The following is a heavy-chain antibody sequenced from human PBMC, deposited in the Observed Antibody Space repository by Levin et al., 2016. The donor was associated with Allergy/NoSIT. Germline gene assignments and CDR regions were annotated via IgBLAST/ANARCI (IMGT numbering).Heavy chain of an antibody. CDR3: ARYDSRDYGTIDY. J-gene: IGHJ4*02. CDR2: INTNTGNS. V-gene: IGHV7-4-1*02. Sequence: ASVKVSCKASGYSFTTFSINWVRQAPGQGLEWLGWINTNTGNSMYAQAFTGRFVLSLDTSVSTAYLQINSLKAEDTAVYYCARYDSRDYGTIDYWGQGTLVTVSS. D-gene: IGHD4-17*01. CDR1: GYSFTTFS.